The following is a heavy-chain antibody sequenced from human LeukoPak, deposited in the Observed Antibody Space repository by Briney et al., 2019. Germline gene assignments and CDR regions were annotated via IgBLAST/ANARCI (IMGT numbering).Heavy chain of an antibody. J-gene: IGHJ4*02. V-gene: IGHV3-23*01. Sequence: PGGSLRLSCAAAGFTVNSDTMSWVRRAPGKGLEWISAISVSGGSTYYADSVKGRFTISRDNSKNTLYLQMNSLRAEERAVYYCASRGTVTTYYWGQGTLVTVSS. D-gene: IGHD4-17*01. CDR2: ISVSGGST. CDR3: ASRGTVTTYY. CDR1: GFTVNSDT.